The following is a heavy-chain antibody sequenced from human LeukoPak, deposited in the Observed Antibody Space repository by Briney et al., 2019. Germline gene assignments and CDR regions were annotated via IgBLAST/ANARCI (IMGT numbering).Heavy chain of an antibody. J-gene: IGHJ5*02. CDR3: ARDGRGYCSSTSCYQFDP. CDR1: GGSISSSSYY. CDR2: IYYSGST. V-gene: IGHV4-39*07. D-gene: IGHD2-2*01. Sequence: PSETLSLTCTVSGGSISSSSYYWGWIRQPPGKGLEWIGSIYYSGSTYYNPSLKSRVTISVDTSKNQFSLKLSSVTAADTAVYYCARDGRGYCSSTSCYQFDPWGQGTLVTVSS.